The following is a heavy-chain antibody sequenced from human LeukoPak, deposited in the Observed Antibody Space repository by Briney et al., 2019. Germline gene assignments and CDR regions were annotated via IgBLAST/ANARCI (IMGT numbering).Heavy chain of an antibody. V-gene: IGHV3-23*01. CDR3: AKDPSGSDYFDY. J-gene: IGHJ4*02. CDR2: ISGSGGST. Sequence: GGSLRLSCVASGFTFSSYAMSWVRQAPGKGLEWVSAISGSGGSTYYADSVKGRFTISRDNSKNTLYLQMNSLRAEDTAVYYCAKDPSGSDYFDYWGQGTLVTVSS. CDR1: GFTFSSYA. D-gene: IGHD1-26*01.